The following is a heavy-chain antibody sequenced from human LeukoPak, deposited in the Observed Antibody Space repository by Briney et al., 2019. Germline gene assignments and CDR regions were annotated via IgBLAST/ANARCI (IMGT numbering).Heavy chain of an antibody. V-gene: IGHV4-34*12. J-gene: IGHJ3*02. Sequence: ETLSLTCGVSGGSFRDYCWTWIRQPPGKGLEWIGEIIDSGTTNYNPSLESRVAMSVDTSKNQVSLRLSSVTAADTAVYYCATLYLVNAFDIWGPGTLVTVSS. CDR1: GGSFRDYC. D-gene: IGHD2-2*02. CDR3: ATLYLVNAFDI. CDR2: IIDSGTT.